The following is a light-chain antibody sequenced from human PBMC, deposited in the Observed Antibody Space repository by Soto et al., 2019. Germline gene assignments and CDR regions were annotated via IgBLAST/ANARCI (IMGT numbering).Light chain of an antibody. Sequence: EMVLTQSPGTLSLSPGERATLSCRASQSVSSSYLAWYQQKPGQAPRLLIYGASSRATGIPDRFSGSGSGTDFTLTISRLEPEDFAVYYCHQYGSSPATFGQRTKLEIK. CDR2: GAS. CDR1: QSVSSSY. J-gene: IGKJ2*01. V-gene: IGKV3-20*01. CDR3: HQYGSSPAT.